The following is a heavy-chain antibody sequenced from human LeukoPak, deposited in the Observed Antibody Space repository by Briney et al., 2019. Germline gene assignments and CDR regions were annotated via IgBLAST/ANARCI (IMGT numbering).Heavy chain of an antibody. CDR1: GGSISSYY. CDR3: ARGRGTEVLITTSRRSFWFDS. Sequence: PSETLSLTCTVSGGSISSYYWSWIRQPPGKGLEWIGYIYYSGSTNYNPSLKSRVTISLYTSKNQFSLKLSSVTAADTAVYYCARGRGTEVLITTSRRSFWFDSWGQGALVTVSS. D-gene: IGHD3-22*01. V-gene: IGHV4-59*12. J-gene: IGHJ5*01. CDR2: IYYSGST.